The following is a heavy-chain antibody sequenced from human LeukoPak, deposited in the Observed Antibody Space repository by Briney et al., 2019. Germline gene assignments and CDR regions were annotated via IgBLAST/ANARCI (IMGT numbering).Heavy chain of an antibody. CDR1: GFTFSSYA. CDR2: ISGSGGST. Sequence: GGSLRLSCAASGFTFSSYAMSWVRQAPGKGLEWVSAISGSGGSTYYADSVKGRFTISRDNSKNTLYLQMNSLRAEDTAVYYCAKRYYYDGSGYKSAFDYWGQGTLVTVSS. V-gene: IGHV3-23*01. CDR3: AKRYYYDGSGYKSAFDY. D-gene: IGHD3-22*01. J-gene: IGHJ4*02.